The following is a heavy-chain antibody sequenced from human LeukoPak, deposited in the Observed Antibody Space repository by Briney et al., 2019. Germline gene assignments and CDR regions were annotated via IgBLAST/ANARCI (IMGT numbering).Heavy chain of an antibody. CDR1: GGSISSYY. D-gene: IGHD3-10*01. V-gene: IGHV4-59*01. Sequence: PSETLSLTCTVSGGSISSYYWSWIRQPPGKGLEWIGYIYYSGSTDYNPSLKSRVTISVDTSKNQFSLKLSSVTAADTAVYYCAGSITMVRGVIFYYGMDVWGQGTTVTVSS. CDR2: IYYSGST. J-gene: IGHJ6*02. CDR3: AGSITMVRGVIFYYGMDV.